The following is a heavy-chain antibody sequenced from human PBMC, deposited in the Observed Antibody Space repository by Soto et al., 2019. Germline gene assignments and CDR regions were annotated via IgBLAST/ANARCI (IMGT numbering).Heavy chain of an antibody. D-gene: IGHD2-15*01. CDR3: ARGQVVAAQP. CDR1: GGSISSGGYS. CDR2: IYHSGST. J-gene: IGHJ5*02. Sequence: QLQLQESGSGLVKPSQTLSLTCAVSGGSISSGGYSWSWIRQPPGKGLEWIGYIYHSGSTYYNPSLXTXVXIXLARSQNQFSLKLSSVTAADTAVYYCARGQVVAAQPWGQGTLVTVSS. V-gene: IGHV4-30-2*01.